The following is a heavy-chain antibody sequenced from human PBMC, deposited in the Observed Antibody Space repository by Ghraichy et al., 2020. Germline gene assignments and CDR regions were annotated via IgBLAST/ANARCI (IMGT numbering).Heavy chain of an antibody. CDR3: AADSAAVGKGEFDY. V-gene: IGHV3-15*01. CDR2: VKMKYDGETT. D-gene: IGHD6-13*01. Sequence: GGSLRLSCAASGFTFSNAWMTWVRQAPGKGLEWVGHVKMKYDGETTEYTAPVKGRFTISRDDAKNMAYLQMNSLKTEDTGIYYCAADSAAVGKGEFDYWGQGTQVTVSS. J-gene: IGHJ4*02. CDR1: GFTFSNAW.